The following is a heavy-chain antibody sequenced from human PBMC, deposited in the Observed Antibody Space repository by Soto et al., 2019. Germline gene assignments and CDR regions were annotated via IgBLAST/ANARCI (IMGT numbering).Heavy chain of an antibody. CDR1: GGSTRRYS. CDR3: ARGLVETPGGWGY. Sequence: SETLSRTCTVSGGSTRRYSQRLIRQLPGKGLECIGCIYYSGSTDYNPSLRGRVTISVDTSKNQFSLRLSSVSAADTAVYYCARGLVETPGGWGYWGQGTQVIVS. V-gene: IGHV4-59*01. D-gene: IGHD1-26*01. CDR2: IYYSGST. J-gene: IGHJ4*02.